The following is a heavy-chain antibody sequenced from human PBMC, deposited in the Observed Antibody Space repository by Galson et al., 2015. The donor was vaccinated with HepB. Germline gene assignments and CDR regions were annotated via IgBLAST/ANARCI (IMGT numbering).Heavy chain of an antibody. CDR2: ISAYNGNT. V-gene: IGHV1-18*01. Sequence: SVKVSCKASGYTFTSYGISWVRQAPGQGLEWMGWISAYNGNTNYAQKLQGRVTMTTDTSTSTAYMELRSLRSDDTAVYYCARDGTRTMVRGGTSGYNWFDHWGQGTLVTVSS. J-gene: IGHJ5*02. CDR1: GYTFTSYG. CDR3: ARDGTRTMVRGGTSGYNWFDH. D-gene: IGHD3-10*01.